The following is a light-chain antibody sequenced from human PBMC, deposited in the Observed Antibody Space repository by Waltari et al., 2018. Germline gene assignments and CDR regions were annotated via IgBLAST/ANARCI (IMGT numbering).Light chain of an antibody. V-gene: IGKV1-39*01. CDR2: AAS. J-gene: IGKJ2*01. Sequence: DVQMNQSPLSLSASVGHSVTIPCRARDNIRIYLKWYQQKPGKAPKLLIYAASSLQSGVPSRFSGSGSETDFTLTISSLRPEDFATYYCQQSFSIPYTFGQGTNVEI. CDR3: QQSFSIPYT. CDR1: DNIRIY.